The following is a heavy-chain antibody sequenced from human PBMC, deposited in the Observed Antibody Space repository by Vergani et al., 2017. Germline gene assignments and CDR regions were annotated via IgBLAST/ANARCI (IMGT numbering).Heavy chain of an antibody. D-gene: IGHD3-10*01. CDR2: ISGSGGST. CDR1: GFTFSSYA. J-gene: IGHJ4*02. CDR3: ARVGVANRNRAVDY. Sequence: EVQLLESGGGLVQPGGSLRLSCAASGFTFSSYAMSWVRQAPGKGLEWVSAISGSGGSTYYADSVKGRFTISSDNSKNTLYLQMNSLRAEDTAVYYCARVGVANRNRAVDYWGQGTLVTVSS. V-gene: IGHV3-23*01.